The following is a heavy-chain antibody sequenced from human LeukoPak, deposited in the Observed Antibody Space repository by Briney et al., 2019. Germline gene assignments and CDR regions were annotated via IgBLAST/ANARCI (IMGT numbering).Heavy chain of an antibody. J-gene: IGHJ5*02. CDR1: GFTFSSYA. CDR2: INSNGGST. D-gene: IGHD3-3*01. V-gene: IGHV3-23*01. Sequence: GRSLRLSCADSGFTFSSYAMHWVRQTPGKGLEWVSTINSNGGSTYYASSVKGRFTISRDNSRNTLYLRMSSLRAEDTAVYYCEPPLQFLESWGQGTMVIVSS. CDR3: EPPLQFLES.